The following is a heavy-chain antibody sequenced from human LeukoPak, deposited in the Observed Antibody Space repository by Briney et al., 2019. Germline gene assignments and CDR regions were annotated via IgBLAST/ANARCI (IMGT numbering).Heavy chain of an antibody. Sequence: ASVKVSCKASGYTFTGYYMHWVRQAPGQGLEWMGWINPNSGGTNYAQKFQGRVTMTRDTSISTAYMELSRLRSDDTAVYYCARDSSSGWYDSDYWGLGTLVTVSS. CDR1: GYTFTGYY. V-gene: IGHV1-2*02. J-gene: IGHJ4*02. CDR3: ARDSSSGWYDSDY. D-gene: IGHD6-19*01. CDR2: INPNSGGT.